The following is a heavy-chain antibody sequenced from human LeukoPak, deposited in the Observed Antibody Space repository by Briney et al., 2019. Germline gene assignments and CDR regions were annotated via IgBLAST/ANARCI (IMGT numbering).Heavy chain of an antibody. CDR1: GDSVSSYTAG. V-gene: IGHV6-1*01. D-gene: IGHD3-10*01. CDR3: TGGGLVRGGTHWLDP. J-gene: IGHJ5*02. CDR2: TYYRSKWYF. Sequence: SPTLSLTCAISGDSVSSYTAGWNWIRQSPSRGLEWLGRTYYRSKWYFDYAVSVKSRISINPDKNKNQFSLQLVSVTPEDTAVYYCTGGGLVRGGTHWLDPWGQGILVTVSS.